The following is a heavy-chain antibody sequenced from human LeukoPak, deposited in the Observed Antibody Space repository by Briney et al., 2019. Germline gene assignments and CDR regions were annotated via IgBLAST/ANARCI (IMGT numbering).Heavy chain of an antibody. D-gene: IGHD3-10*01. CDR3: ARWGYYGSGSYPNWFDP. V-gene: IGHV4-59*08. CDR1: GGSISSYY. CDR2: IYYSGST. Sequence: SETLSLTCTVSGGSISSYYWSWIRQPPGKGLEWIGYIYYSGSTNYNPSLKSRVTISVDTSKNQFSLKLSSVTAADTAVYCCARWGYYGSGSYPNWFDPWGQGSLVTVSS. J-gene: IGHJ5*02.